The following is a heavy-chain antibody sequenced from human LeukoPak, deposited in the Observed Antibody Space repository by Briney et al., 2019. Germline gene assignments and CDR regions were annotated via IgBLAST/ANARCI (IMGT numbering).Heavy chain of an antibody. CDR2: IYYSGST. CDR1: GGSISSGDYY. J-gene: IGHJ6*03. D-gene: IGHD4-23*01. Sequence: SETLSLTCTVSGGSISSGDYYWGWIRQPPGKGLEWIGSIYYSGSTCYNPSLKSRVTISVDTSKNQFSLKLSSVTAADTAVYYCARHPYGGNSGVYYYYMDVWGKGTTVTVSS. V-gene: IGHV4-39*01. CDR3: ARHPYGGNSGVYYYYMDV.